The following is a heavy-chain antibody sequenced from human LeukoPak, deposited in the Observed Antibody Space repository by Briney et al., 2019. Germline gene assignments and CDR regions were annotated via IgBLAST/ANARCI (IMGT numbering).Heavy chain of an antibody. Sequence: GGSLRLSCAASGFMFSSYEMNWVRQAPGEGLEWVSFIRSRSTTIYYADSVKGRFTISRDSAKNSLYLQMNSLRAEDTAVYYCARDFGRWFLDYWGQGTLVTVSS. D-gene: IGHD4-23*01. J-gene: IGHJ4*02. CDR2: IRSRSTTI. CDR3: ARDFGRWFLDY. V-gene: IGHV3-48*03. CDR1: GFMFSSYE.